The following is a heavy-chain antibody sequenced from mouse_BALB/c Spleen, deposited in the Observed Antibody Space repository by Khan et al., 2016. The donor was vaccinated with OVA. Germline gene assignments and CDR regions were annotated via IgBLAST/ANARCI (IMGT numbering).Heavy chain of an antibody. V-gene: IGHV1S136*01. CDR3: ERDYVRSFCFSY. CDR2: VNPYNDGT. Sequence: VQLKESGPELVKPGASVKMSCKASGYTFTNYIIHWVKQTPGQGLEWIGYVNPYNDGTNYNEKFKGKATLTSDKSSSTAYMELSGLTSEDSAVYYCERDYVRSFCFSYWGHGTLVTVSA. CDR1: GYTFTNYI. J-gene: IGHJ3*01. D-gene: IGHD1-1*01.